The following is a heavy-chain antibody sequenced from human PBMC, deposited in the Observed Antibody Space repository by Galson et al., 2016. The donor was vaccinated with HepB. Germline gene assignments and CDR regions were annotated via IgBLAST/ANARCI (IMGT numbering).Heavy chain of an antibody. J-gene: IGHJ4*02. V-gene: IGHV1-58*01. Sequence: SVKVSCKASGLTFSRSVLQWVRQARGQRLEWIGWIVVASDKTNYAQKLQERVTITRDMSTSTAYMELSSLRSEDTAVYCCAAGYSSSSLLYWGQGSLVTVSS. CDR2: IVVASDKT. CDR1: GLTFSRSV. CDR3: AAGYSSSSLLY. D-gene: IGHD6-13*01.